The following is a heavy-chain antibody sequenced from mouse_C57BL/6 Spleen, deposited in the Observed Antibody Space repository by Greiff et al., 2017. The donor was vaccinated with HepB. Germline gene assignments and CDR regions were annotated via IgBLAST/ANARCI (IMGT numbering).Heavy chain of an antibody. CDR1: GYTLTSYW. CDR2: IHPTDSDT. Sequence: QVQLKQPGAELVKPGASVKVSCKASGYTLTSYWMHWVKQRPGQGLEWIGRIHPTDSDTNYNQKFKGKATLTVDKSSSTAYMQLSSLTSEDSAVYYCAINLAWFAYWGQGTLVTVSA. V-gene: IGHV1-74*01. CDR3: AINLAWFAY. J-gene: IGHJ3*01.